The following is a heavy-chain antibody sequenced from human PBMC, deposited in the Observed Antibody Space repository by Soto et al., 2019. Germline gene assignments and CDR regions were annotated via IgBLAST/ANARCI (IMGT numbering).Heavy chain of an antibody. Sequence: TLSLTCSVSGDSISSVDYFWAWIRQPPGQALEYIGYIYKSATTYYNPSFESRVAISLDTSKSQFSLNVTSVTAADTAVYFCARGRYCLTGRCFPNWFDSWGQGALVTVSS. V-gene: IGHV4-30-4*01. CDR2: IYKSATT. CDR1: GDSISSVDYF. CDR3: ARGRYCLTGRCFPNWFDS. J-gene: IGHJ5*01. D-gene: IGHD2-15*01.